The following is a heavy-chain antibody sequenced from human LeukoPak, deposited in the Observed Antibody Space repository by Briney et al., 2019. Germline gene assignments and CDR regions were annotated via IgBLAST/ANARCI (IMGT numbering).Heavy chain of an antibody. J-gene: IGHJ5*02. CDR2: IYYSGST. Sequence: SETLSLTCTVSGGSISSGDYYWSWIRQPPGKGLEWIGYIYYSGSTYYNPSLKSRVTISVDTSKNQFSLKLSSVTAADTAVYYCARDLIRDFWSGYYGNHWGQGTLVTVSS. CDR1: GGSISSGDYY. D-gene: IGHD3-3*01. V-gene: IGHV4-30-4*08. CDR3: ARDLIRDFWSGYYGNH.